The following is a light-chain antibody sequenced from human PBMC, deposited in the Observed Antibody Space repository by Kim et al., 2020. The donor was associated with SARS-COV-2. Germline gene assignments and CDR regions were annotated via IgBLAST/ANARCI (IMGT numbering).Light chain of an antibody. J-gene: IGKJ5*01. Sequence: EMELTQSPGTVSLSPGETVTLSCRASQNMRGDSLAWYQQRPGQAPRVLIHGASSRATGMPDRFSASGSGTDFTLTISRLQPEDFAVYYCQQYVDSPFTFGQGTRLEIK. CDR3: QQYVDSPFT. V-gene: IGKV3-20*01. CDR2: GAS. CDR1: QNMRGDS.